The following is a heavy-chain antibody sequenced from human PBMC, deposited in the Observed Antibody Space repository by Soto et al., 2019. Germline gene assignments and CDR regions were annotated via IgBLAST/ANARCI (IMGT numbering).Heavy chain of an antibody. Sequence: EVQLSESGGGLTQRGGSLRLSCVASGFTFDSYAMNWIRQAPGKGLEWVSVISGGGTSTYYADSVKGRFTVSRDNSKNTMYLQMISLRAEDTGVYDCAKERFVYDFGIVPAATLIGLAVWGQGTTVTVSS. J-gene: IGHJ6*02. CDR1: GFTFDSYA. D-gene: IGHD2-2*01. CDR3: AKERFVYDFGIVPAATLIGLAV. V-gene: IGHV3-23*01. CDR2: ISGGGTST.